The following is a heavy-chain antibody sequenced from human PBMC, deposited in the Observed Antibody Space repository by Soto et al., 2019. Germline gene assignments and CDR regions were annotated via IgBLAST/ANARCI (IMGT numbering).Heavy chain of an antibody. D-gene: IGHD3-3*01. V-gene: IGHV1-2*02. CDR2: INPNSGGP. Sequence: GASVKVYSKASGYPFTGYYIHWVRQAPGQSLEWMGYINPNSGGPNYAQKFQGRVTMTRDTSISTAYMELSRLRSDDTAVYFCARDYWSGDRYYYGMDVWGQGTPVTVSS. CDR3: ARDYWSGDRYYYGMDV. J-gene: IGHJ6*02. CDR1: GYPFTGYY.